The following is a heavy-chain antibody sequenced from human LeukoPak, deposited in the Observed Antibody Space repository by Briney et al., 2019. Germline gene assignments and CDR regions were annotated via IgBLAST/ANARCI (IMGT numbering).Heavy chain of an antibody. D-gene: IGHD6-13*01. CDR2: IYTSGST. CDR1: GGSISSYY. Sequence: SETLSLTCTVSGGSISSYYWSWIRQPAGKGLEWIGRIYTSGSTNYNPSLKSRVTISVDRSKNQFSLRLSSVAAADTAVYYCASGAAAGTNFDYWGQGTLVTVSS. CDR3: ASGAAAGTNFDY. J-gene: IGHJ4*02. V-gene: IGHV4-4*07.